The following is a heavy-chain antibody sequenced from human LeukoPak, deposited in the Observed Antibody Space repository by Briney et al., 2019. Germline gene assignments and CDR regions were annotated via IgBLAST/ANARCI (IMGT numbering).Heavy chain of an antibody. CDR1: GFTFSRYW. V-gene: IGHV3-7*01. D-gene: IGHD3-10*02. J-gene: IGHJ6*04. CDR2: INQDESAK. Sequence: GGSLRLSCAASGFTFSRYWMSWVRQAPGKGLEWVASINQDESAKYYVDSVKGRVTISRDNAKNSRYLQMNSLRAEDTAVYYCAELGITMIGGVWGKGTTVTISS. CDR3: AELGITMIGGV.